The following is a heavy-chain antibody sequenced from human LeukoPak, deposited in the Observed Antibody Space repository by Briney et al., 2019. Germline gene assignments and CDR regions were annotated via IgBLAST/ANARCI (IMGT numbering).Heavy chain of an antibody. D-gene: IGHD2-21*01. CDR1: GFTFSSYA. J-gene: IGHJ4*02. CDR2: ISYDGSNK. CDR3: ARVSDCGFDY. Sequence: GRSLRLSCAASGFTFSSYAMHWVRQAPGKGLEWVAVISYDGSNKYYADSVKGRFTISRDNAKNSLYLQMNSLRAEDTAVYYCARVSDCGFDYWGQGTLVTVSS. V-gene: IGHV3-30-3*01.